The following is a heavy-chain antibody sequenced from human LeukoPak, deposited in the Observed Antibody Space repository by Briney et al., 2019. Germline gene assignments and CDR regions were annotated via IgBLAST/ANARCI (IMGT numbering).Heavy chain of an antibody. D-gene: IGHD6-19*01. J-gene: IGHJ4*02. CDR3: AKDLRAVAGPFDC. V-gene: IGHV3-33*06. CDR1: GFTFSSYG. Sequence: GRSLRLSCAASGFTFSSYGMHWVRQAPGKGLEWVAVIWYDGSNKYYADSVKGRFTISRDNSKNTLYLQMNSLRAEDTAVYYCAKDLRAVAGPFDCWGQGTLVTVSS. CDR2: IWYDGSNK.